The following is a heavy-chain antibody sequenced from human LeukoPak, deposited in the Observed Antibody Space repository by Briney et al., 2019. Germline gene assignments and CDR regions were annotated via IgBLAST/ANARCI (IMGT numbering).Heavy chain of an antibody. CDR2: IYYSGST. CDR1: GGSISSSSNY. CDR3: ARDLLELGQGNWFDP. V-gene: IGHV4-39*07. J-gene: IGHJ5*02. D-gene: IGHD1-1*01. Sequence: SETLSLTCNVSGGSISSSSNYWGWIRQPPGKGLKGIGSIYYSGSTYYNPSLKSRVTISVDTSKNQFSLKLSSVTAADTAVYYCARDLLELGQGNWFDPWGQGTLVTVSS.